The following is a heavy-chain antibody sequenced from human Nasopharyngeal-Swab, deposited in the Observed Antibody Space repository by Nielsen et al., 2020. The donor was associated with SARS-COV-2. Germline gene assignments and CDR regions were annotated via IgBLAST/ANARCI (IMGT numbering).Heavy chain of an antibody. J-gene: IGHJ5*02. Sequence: SETLSLICSVSGGSISSSYYYWGWIRQPPGKGLEWIANLYYSGTTYYNPPLKSRVTLSVDTSKNQFSLKLSPVTAADTAVYYCARSYMVTTLNWFGPWGQGTLVTVSS. CDR1: GGSISSSYYY. D-gene: IGHD2-21*02. CDR3: ARSYMVTTLNWFGP. CDR2: LYYSGTT. V-gene: IGHV4-39*07.